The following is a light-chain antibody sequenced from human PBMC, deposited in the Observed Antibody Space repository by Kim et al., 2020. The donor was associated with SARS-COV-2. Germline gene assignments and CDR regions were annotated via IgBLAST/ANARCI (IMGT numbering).Light chain of an antibody. CDR3: QQRSNWPPAYP. CDR1: QSVSSY. V-gene: IGKV3-11*01. Sequence: EIVLTQSPATLSLCPGERATLSCRASQSVSSYLAWYQQKPGQAPRLLIYDASNRATGIPARFSGSGSGTDFTLTISSLEPEDFALYSRQQRSNWPPAYPFGQGTKLEI. J-gene: IGKJ2*01. CDR2: DAS.